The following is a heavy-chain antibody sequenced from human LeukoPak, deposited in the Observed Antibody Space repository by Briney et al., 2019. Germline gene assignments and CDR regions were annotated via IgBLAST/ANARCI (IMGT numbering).Heavy chain of an antibody. CDR3: ASDSGSYHGAFDI. J-gene: IGHJ3*02. D-gene: IGHD1-26*01. Sequence: ASVKVSCKASGYTLTSYYMHWVRQAPGQGLEWMGIINPSGGSTSYAQKFQGRVTMTRDTSTSTVYMELSSLRSEDTAVYYCASDSGSYHGAFDIWGQGTMVTVSS. CDR1: GYTLTSYY. V-gene: IGHV1-46*01. CDR2: INPSGGST.